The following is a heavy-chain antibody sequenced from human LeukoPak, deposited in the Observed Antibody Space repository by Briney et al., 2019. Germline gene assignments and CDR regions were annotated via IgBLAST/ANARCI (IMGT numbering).Heavy chain of an antibody. Sequence: PGGSLRLSCVASVVSFSADWMKSVRQAPGRGLEWVGNIKQDGSEQYYVDSVKGRFTISRDNAKNSLYLQMNSLRAEDTVVYYCAGGEYAAHWGQGTLVTVSS. J-gene: IGHJ4*02. CDR2: IKQDGSEQ. D-gene: IGHD4-17*01. CDR1: VVSFSADW. V-gene: IGHV3-7*02. CDR3: AGGEYAAH.